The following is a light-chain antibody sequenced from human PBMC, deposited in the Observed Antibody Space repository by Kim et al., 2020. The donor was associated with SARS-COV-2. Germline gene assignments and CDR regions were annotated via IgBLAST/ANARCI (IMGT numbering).Light chain of an antibody. J-gene: IGLJ2*01. V-gene: IGLV1-51*01. CDR1: SSNIGNNY. Sequence: GQMVTISCSGSSSNIGNNYVSWYQQLPGTAPKLLIYDNNKRPSGIPDRFSGSKSGTSATLGITGLQTGDEADYYCGTWDSSLSAVVFGGGTQLTVL. CDR3: GTWDSSLSAVV. CDR2: DNN.